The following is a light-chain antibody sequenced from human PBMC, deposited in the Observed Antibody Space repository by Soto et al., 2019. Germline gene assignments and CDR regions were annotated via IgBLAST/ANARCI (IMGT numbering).Light chain of an antibody. V-gene: IGLV2-14*01. CDR2: EVD. CDR1: TSDVGAYNY. J-gene: IGLJ3*02. CDR3: SSYTVINTAV. Sequence: QSALTQPASVSGSPGQSVSISCTGSTSDVGAYNYVAWYQHKPCKAPRLLIYEVDHRPSGISPRFSGSKSGNTASLTISGLQTDDEADYYCSSYTVINTAVFGGGTKLTVL.